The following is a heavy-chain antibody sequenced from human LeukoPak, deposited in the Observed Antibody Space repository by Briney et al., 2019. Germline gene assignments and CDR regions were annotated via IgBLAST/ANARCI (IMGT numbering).Heavy chain of an antibody. CDR3: ARGRSRNYYDSSGYNYFQH. Sequence: SETLSLTCTVSGGSVSSNSYYWSWIRQPPGKGLEWIGEINHSGSTNYNPSLKSRVTISVDTSKNQFSLKLSSVTAADTAVYYCARGRSRNYYDSSGYNYFQHWGQGTLVTVSS. CDR1: GGSVSSNSYY. V-gene: IGHV4-39*07. CDR2: INHSGST. D-gene: IGHD3-22*01. J-gene: IGHJ1*01.